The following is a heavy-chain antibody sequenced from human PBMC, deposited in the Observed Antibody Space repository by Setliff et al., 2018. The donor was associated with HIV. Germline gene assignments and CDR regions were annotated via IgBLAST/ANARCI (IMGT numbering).Heavy chain of an antibody. CDR2: MNPASGDT. CDR1: GYSFTTYD. D-gene: IGHD2-21*02. V-gene: IGHV1-8*02. J-gene: IGHJ6*02. CDR3: ARAFVEVTPHYALDV. Sequence: VKVSCKTSGYSFTTYDINWVRQAAGQGLEWMGWMNPASGDTGSAQKVQGRLTMTRDTSIDTAYMELSSLSSDDSAVYFCARAFVEVTPHYALDVWGQGTTVTVSS.